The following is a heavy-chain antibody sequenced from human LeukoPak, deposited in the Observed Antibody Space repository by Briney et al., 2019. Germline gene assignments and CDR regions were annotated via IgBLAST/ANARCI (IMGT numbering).Heavy chain of an antibody. J-gene: IGHJ1*01. Sequence: SETLSLTCNVSGASINNGGYYWTWIRQHPGKGLEWIGYIYYSGTTYYNPSLKSRITMSIGTSKNHFSLRLNSVTAADTAVYFCARGDSGASEYFQDWGQGTLVTVSS. CDR1: GASINNGGYY. D-gene: IGHD6-25*01. V-gene: IGHV4-31*03. CDR3: ARGDSGASEYFQD. CDR2: IYYSGTT.